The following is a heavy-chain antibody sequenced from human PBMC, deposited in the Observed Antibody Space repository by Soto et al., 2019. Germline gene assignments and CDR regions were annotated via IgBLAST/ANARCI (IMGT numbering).Heavy chain of an antibody. D-gene: IGHD6-19*01. CDR1: GFTFSSYA. CDR2: ISVSGVST. Sequence: PGGFLRLACAASGFTFSSYAMSWVRQAPGKGLEWVSGISVSGVSTYADSVKGRFTISRDNSKNTVYLQMNSLRAEDTAVYYCAKCITVAAKYYFDYWGQGTLVTVSS. J-gene: IGHJ4*02. V-gene: IGHV3-23*01. CDR3: AKCITVAAKYYFDY.